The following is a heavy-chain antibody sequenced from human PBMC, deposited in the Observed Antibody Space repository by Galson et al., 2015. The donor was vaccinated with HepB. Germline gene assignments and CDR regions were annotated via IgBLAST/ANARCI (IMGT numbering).Heavy chain of an antibody. J-gene: IGHJ3*02. CDR2: ISGSGGST. CDR3: AKDQSRWVLLGNAFDI. CDR1: GFTFSSYA. V-gene: IGHV3-23*01. D-gene: IGHD3-22*01. Sequence: SLRLSCAASGFTFSSYAMSWVRQAPGKGLEWVSAISGSGGSTYYADSVKGRFTISRDNSKDTLYLQMNSLRAEDTAVYYCAKDQSRWVLLGNAFDIWCQGTMVTVSS.